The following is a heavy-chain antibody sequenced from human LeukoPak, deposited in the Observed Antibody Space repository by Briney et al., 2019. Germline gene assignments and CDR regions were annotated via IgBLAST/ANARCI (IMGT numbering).Heavy chain of an antibody. CDR3: AIAFDY. J-gene: IGHJ4*02. V-gene: IGHV3-74*01. CDR1: GFTFSSYW. CDR2: INSDGGST. Sequence: GGSLRLSCAASGFTFSSYWMHWVRQALGKGLVWFSRINSDGGSTSYADSVQGRFTISRDNAKNTLYLQMNSLRAEDTAVYYCAIAFDYWGQGTLVTVSS.